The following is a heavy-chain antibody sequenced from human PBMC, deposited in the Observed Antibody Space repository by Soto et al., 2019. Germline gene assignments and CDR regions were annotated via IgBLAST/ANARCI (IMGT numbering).Heavy chain of an antibody. CDR1: GFTFSRYS. J-gene: IGHJ4*02. D-gene: IGHD3-10*01. CDR3: AGYGLGSYYIFDY. V-gene: IGHV3-48*01. CDR2: ISSSGGTV. Sequence: EVQMVDSGGGLVQPGGSLRLSCAASGFTFSRYSMNWVRQAPGKGLEWVSYISSSGGTVYYADSVKGRFTISRDNDANALYLQMKSLRGEETAVYYCAGYGLGSYYIFDYWGQGTLVTVSS.